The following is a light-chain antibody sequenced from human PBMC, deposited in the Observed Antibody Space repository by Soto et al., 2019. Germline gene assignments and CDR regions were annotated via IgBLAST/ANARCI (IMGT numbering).Light chain of an antibody. J-gene: IGLJ3*02. V-gene: IGLV2-14*01. Sequence: QSALTQPASVSGSLGQSITISCTGSNRDIGAYNLVSWYQQYPDTAPKLIIYEVRNRPSGVSYRFTGSRSGNTASLTISGLQAEDEADYYCSSYAGSNNWGVFGGGTKLTVL. CDR2: EVR. CDR1: NRDIGAYNL. CDR3: SSYAGSNNWGV.